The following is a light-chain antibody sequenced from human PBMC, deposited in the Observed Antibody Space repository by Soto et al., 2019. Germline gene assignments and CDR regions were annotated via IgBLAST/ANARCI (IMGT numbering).Light chain of an antibody. V-gene: IGLV2-8*02. CDR3: SSYAGSNNLV. Sequence: QSALTQPPSASRSPGQSVTISCTGTSSDVGGYNYVSWYQQHPGKAPKLMIYEVTKRLSGVPDRFSGSKSGNTASLTVSGLQAEDEADYYCSSYAGSNNLVFGGGTQLTVL. CDR1: SSDVGGYNY. CDR2: EVT. J-gene: IGLJ3*02.